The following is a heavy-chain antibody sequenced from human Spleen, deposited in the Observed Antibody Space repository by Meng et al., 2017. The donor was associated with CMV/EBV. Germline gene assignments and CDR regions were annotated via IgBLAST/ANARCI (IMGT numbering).Heavy chain of an antibody. CDR3: ATEGGAAAAFDY. CDR2: IIPIFGTA. V-gene: IGHV1-69*05. CDR1: GGTFSSYA. J-gene: IGHJ4*02. Sequence: SCKASGGTFSSYAISWVRQAPGKGLEWMGGIIPIFGTANHAQKFQGRVTIATDESTSTAYMELSSLRSDDTAVYYCATEGGAAAAFDYWGQGTLVTVSS. D-gene: IGHD6-13*01.